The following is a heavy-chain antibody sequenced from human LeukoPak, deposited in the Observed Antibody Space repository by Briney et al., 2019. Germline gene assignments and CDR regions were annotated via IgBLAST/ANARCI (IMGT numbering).Heavy chain of an antibody. CDR2: IYYSGST. CDR1: GGSISSYY. Sequence: SETLSLTCTVSGGSISSYYWSWIRQPPGKGLEWIGYIYYSGSTNYNPPLKSRVTISVDTSKNQFSLKLSSVTAADTAVCYCARSSITMVRGVHSPFDYWGQGTLVTVSS. CDR3: ARSSITMVRGVHSPFDY. J-gene: IGHJ4*02. V-gene: IGHV4-59*01. D-gene: IGHD3-10*01.